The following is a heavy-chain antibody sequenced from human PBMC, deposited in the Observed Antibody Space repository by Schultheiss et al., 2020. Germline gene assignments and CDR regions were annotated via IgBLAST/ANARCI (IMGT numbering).Heavy chain of an antibody. J-gene: IGHJ4*02. CDR1: GFTFDDYA. D-gene: IGHD2-15*01. V-gene: IGHV3-9*01. CDR3: ARDPRGDIVVVVAANFDY. CDR2: ISWNSGSI. Sequence: GGSLRLSCAASGFTFDDYAMHWVRQAPGKGLEWVSGISWNSGSIGYADSVKGRFTISRDNSKNTLYLQMNSLRAEDTAVYYCARDPRGDIVVVVAANFDYWGQGTLVTVSS.